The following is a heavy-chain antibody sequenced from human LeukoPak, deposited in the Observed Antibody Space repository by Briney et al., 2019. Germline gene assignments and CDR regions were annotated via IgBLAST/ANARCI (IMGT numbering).Heavy chain of an antibody. V-gene: IGHV4-39*01. Sequence: SETLSHTCTVSGGSISSSSYYWGWIRQPPGKGLEWIGSIYYSGSTYYNPSLKSRVTISVDTSKNQFSLKLSSVTAADTAVYYCARRRHGGYSDYWGQGTLVTVSS. CDR1: GGSISSSSYY. D-gene: IGHD5-12*01. CDR2: IYYSGST. CDR3: ARRRHGGYSDY. J-gene: IGHJ4*02.